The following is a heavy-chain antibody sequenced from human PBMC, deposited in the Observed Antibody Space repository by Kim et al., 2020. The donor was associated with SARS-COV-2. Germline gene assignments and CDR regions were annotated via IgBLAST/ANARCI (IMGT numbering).Heavy chain of an antibody. V-gene: IGHV4-61*01. CDR2: ICYTVST. CDR3: AREHRLGECYVDY. J-gene: IGHJ4*02. D-gene: IGHD3-16*01. CDR1: GDSVSSGSYY. Sequence: SETLSLTCTVSGDSVSSGSYYWSWIRQPPGKGLEWIGYICYTVSTNDNAHLKSPLTMSIDASKNQFSLRLSAMTATDTAVYYCAREHRLGECYVDYCGQG.